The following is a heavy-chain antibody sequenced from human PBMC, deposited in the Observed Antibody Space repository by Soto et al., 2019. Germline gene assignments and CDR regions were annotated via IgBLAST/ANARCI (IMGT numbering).Heavy chain of an antibody. CDR1: GFTFSSYA. D-gene: IGHD1-1*01. Sequence: GGSLRLSCAASGFTFSSYAMSWVRQAPGKGLEWVSTISRSGDTTYYADSVKGRFTVSRDNSKNALYLQLNSLRAEDTAVYYCARPFPDNTYYYYGMDVWGQGTTVTVSS. V-gene: IGHV3-23*01. CDR2: ISRSGDTT. CDR3: ARPFPDNTYYYYGMDV. J-gene: IGHJ6*02.